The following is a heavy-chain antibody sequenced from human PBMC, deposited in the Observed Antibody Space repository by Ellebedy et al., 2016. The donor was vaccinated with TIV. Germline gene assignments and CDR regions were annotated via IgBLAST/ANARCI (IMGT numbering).Heavy chain of an antibody. V-gene: IGHV5-51*01. CDR2: IYPGDSET. D-gene: IGHD1-1*01. Sequence: KVSCKGSGYSFTSYWIDWVRQMPGIGLQWKGIIYPGDSETITRYSPSFQGHVTISVDNSINTAYLQWSSLKASDTAMYYCARQGERPFDFWGQGTLVTVSS. CDR1: GYSFTSYW. CDR3: ARQGERPFDF. J-gene: IGHJ4*02.